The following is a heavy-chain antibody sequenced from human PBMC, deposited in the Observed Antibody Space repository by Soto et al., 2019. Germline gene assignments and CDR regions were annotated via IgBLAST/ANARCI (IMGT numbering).Heavy chain of an antibody. J-gene: IGHJ4*02. Sequence: GGSLRLSCAASGFTFSSNWMHWVRQAPGKGLVWVSRINSDGSDTSYADSVKGRFTISRDNAKNTLYLQMSSLRADDTAVYYCVSDLPDYCPDGVCSFHWGQGTLVTVSS. CDR1: GFTFSSNW. D-gene: IGHD2-8*01. V-gene: IGHV3-74*01. CDR2: INSDGSDT. CDR3: VSDLPDYCPDGVCSFH.